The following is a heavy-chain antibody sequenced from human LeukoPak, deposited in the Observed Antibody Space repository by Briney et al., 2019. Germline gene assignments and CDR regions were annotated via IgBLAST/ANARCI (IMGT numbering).Heavy chain of an antibody. V-gene: IGHV1-69*04. CDR3: ARSAYDFWSGYRITLFDY. Sequence: ASVKVSCKASGGTFSSYAISWVRQAPGQGLEWMGRIIPILGIANYAQKFQGRVTITADKSTGTAYMELSSLRSEDTAVYYCARSAYDFWSGYRITLFDYWGQGTLVTVSS. D-gene: IGHD3-3*01. J-gene: IGHJ4*02. CDR2: IIPILGIA. CDR1: GGTFSSYA.